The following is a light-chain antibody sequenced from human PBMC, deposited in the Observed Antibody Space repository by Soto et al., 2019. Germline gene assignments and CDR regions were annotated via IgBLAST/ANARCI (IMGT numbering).Light chain of an antibody. CDR2: DAS. V-gene: IGKV1-39*01. J-gene: IGKJ2*01. CDR3: QQGHATPYT. CDR1: QAISTY. Sequence: DIRLTQSPSSLSVSVGDRVTIRCRASQAISTYLNWYQQKSGRAPELLIYDASTLQSGVPSRFTGSGSGTDFTLNVTTLHPEDVATYYCQQGHATPYTFGQGTKLEIK.